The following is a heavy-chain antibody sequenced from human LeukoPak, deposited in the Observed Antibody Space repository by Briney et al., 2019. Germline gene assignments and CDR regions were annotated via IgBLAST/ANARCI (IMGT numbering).Heavy chain of an antibody. D-gene: IGHD3-10*01. CDR1: GDSVSSNSAA. J-gene: IGHJ4*02. V-gene: IGHV6-1*01. Sequence: SQTLSLTCAISGDSVSSNSAAWNWTRQSPSRGLEWLGRTYYRSKWYNDYAVSVKSRITINPDTSKNQFSLQLNSVTPEDTAVYYCARGLLWFGELYAQFDYWGQGTLVTVSS. CDR2: TYYRSKWYN. CDR3: ARGLLWFGELYAQFDY.